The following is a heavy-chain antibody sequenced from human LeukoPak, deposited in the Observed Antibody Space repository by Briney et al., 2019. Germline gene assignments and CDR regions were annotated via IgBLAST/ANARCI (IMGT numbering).Heavy chain of an antibody. V-gene: IGHV1-69*06. D-gene: IGHD5-24*01. CDR2: IIPIFGTA. CDR1: GGTFSSYA. Sequence: SVKVSCKASGGTFSSYAISWVRQAPGQGLEWMGGIIPIFGTANYAQKFQGRVTMTEDTSTDTAYMELSSLRSEDTAVYYCATEGDGYFDYWGQGTLVTVSS. J-gene: IGHJ4*02. CDR3: ATEGDGYFDY.